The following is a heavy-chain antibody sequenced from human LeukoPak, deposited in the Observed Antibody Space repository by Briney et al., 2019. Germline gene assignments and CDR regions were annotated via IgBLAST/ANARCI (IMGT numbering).Heavy chain of an antibody. Sequence: GGSLRLSFAAPGFTSRSYWCPWSGQAPGKGLVGAHRFNLDGRTTNYADSVQGRFTISRDNAKNMLYLQMNSLRAEDTAVYYCARDRGEWTIGSYYYYYYYMDVWGKGTTVTVSS. J-gene: IGHJ6*03. V-gene: IGHV3-74*01. D-gene: IGHD3-10*01. CDR1: GFTSRSYW. CDR2: FNLDGRTT. CDR3: ARDRGEWTIGSYYYYYYYMDV.